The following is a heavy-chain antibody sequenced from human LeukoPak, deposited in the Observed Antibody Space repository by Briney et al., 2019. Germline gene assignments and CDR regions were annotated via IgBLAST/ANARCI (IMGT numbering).Heavy chain of an antibody. CDR2: INHSGST. V-gene: IGHV4-34*01. J-gene: IGHJ5*02. Sequence: SETLSLTCAVYGGSFSGYYWSWIRQPPGKGLEWIGEINHSGSTNYNPSLKSRVTISVDTSKKQFSLRLNSVTAADTAVYYCARGTAVAGTWGQGTLVTVSS. CDR1: GGSFSGYY. CDR3: ARGTAVAGT. D-gene: IGHD6-19*01.